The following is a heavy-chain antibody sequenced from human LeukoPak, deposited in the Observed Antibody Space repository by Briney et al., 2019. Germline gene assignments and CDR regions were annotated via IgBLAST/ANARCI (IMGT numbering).Heavy chain of an antibody. D-gene: IGHD2-2*01. V-gene: IGHV3-23*01. J-gene: IGHJ6*02. CDR2: ISGSGGST. CDR1: GFTFSSYA. Sequence: PGGSLRLSCAASGFTFSSYAMSWVRQAPRKGLEWVSAISGSGGSTYYADSVKGRFTISRDNSKNTLFLQMNSLRAEDTAVYYCARYCTSSSCKYGVVYYGMDVWGQGTTVSVSS. CDR3: ARYCTSSSCKYGVVYYGMDV.